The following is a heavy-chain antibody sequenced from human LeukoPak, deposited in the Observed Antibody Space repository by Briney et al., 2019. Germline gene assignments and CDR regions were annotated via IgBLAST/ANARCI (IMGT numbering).Heavy chain of an antibody. CDR2: ISSSSSTI. CDR3: ARDERLLSFLK. J-gene: IGHJ4*02. D-gene: IGHD3-3*01. CDR1: GFTFSSYS. V-gene: IGHV3-48*01. Sequence: GGSLRLSCAASGFTFSSYSMNWVRQAPGKGLEWVSDISSSSSTIYYADSVKGRFTISRDNAKNSLYLEMNSLRAEDTAVYYCARDERLLSFLKWGQGTLVTVSS.